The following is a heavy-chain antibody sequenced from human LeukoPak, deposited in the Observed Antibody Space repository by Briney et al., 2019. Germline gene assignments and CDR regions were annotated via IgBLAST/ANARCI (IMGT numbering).Heavy chain of an antibody. V-gene: IGHV4-30-2*01. CDR3: ARGPPSFDY. CDR2: IYHSGST. J-gene: IGHJ4*02. CDR1: VGSISSGGYY. Sequence: SETLSLTCTVSVGSISSGGYYGSWIRQPPGKGLEWIGYIYHSGSTYYNPSLKSRVTISVDTSKNQFSLKLSSVTAADTAVYYCARGPPSFDYWGQGTLVTVSS.